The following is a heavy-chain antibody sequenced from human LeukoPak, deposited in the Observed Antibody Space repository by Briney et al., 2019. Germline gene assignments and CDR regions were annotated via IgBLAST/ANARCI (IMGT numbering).Heavy chain of an antibody. CDR2: MNPNSGNT. V-gene: IGHV1-8*01. D-gene: IGHD6-13*01. CDR3: ARGLAAAGYYGMDV. CDR1: GYTFTSYD. Sequence: ASVKVSCKASGYTFTSYDINWVRQATGQGLEWMGWMNPNSGNTGYAQKFQGRVTMTRNTSISTAYMELSSLRSEDTAVYYCARGLAAAGYYGMDVWGQGTTVTVSS. J-gene: IGHJ6*02.